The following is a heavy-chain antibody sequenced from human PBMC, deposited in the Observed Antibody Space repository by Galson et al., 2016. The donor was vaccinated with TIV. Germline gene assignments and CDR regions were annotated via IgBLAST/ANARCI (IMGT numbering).Heavy chain of an antibody. V-gene: IGHV3-9*01. CDR2: ISSNSVSR. J-gene: IGHJ6*02. D-gene: IGHD5-18*01. CDR1: GFTFHDYG. Sequence: SLRLSCAASGFTFHDYGMHWVRQAPGKGLEWVLGISSNSVSRGYADSVKGRFTVSRDNAKNSLYLQMNSLRGEDTALYYCSKARGYGYGSPRDYYYGMDVWGQGTTVIVSS. CDR3: SKARGYGYGSPRDYYYGMDV.